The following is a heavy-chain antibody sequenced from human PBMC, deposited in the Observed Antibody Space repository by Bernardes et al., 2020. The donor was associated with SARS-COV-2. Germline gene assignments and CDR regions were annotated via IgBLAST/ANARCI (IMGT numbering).Heavy chain of an antibody. V-gene: IGHV3-23*01. D-gene: IGHD6-19*01. J-gene: IGHJ6*02. CDR1: GFTLTCYV. CDR3: AKDRHQWLVPLMDG. Sequence: GRSLRLSSAVSGFTLTCYVMSWVRQPPGKGLEWVSGISCSGTSTNYADSVKGRFTIFRDNSKNTLYLQMNSLRVEDTAVYYWAKDRHQWLVPLMDGWGQGTTVTVSS. CDR2: ISCSGTST.